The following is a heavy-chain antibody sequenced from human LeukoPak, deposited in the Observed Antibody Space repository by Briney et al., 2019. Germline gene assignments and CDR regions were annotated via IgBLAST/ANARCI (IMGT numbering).Heavy chain of an antibody. Sequence: SETLSLTCSVSGDSISSYYWSWIRQPPGKGLEWIGYIYYSGSTNYNPSLKSRVTISVDTSKNQFSLRLSSVTAADTAVYYCARDSSGFGSLPGYWGQGTLVTVSS. CDR3: ARDSSGFGSLPGY. CDR1: GDSISSYY. D-gene: IGHD3-22*01. CDR2: IYYSGST. J-gene: IGHJ4*02. V-gene: IGHV4-59*01.